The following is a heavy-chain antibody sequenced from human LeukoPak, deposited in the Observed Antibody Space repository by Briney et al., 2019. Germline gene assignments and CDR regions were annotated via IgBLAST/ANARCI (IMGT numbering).Heavy chain of an antibody. Sequence: PSETLSLTCTGSDGSISSSSYYWGWIRQPPGKGLEWIGSIYYSGSTYYNPSLKSRFTISVYTSKNQFSLKLTSVTAADTAVYYCAPRAVAVIVYWGQGTLVTVSS. J-gene: IGHJ4*02. D-gene: IGHD6-19*01. CDR3: APRAVAVIVY. CDR2: IYYSGST. CDR1: DGSISSSSYY. V-gene: IGHV4-39*01.